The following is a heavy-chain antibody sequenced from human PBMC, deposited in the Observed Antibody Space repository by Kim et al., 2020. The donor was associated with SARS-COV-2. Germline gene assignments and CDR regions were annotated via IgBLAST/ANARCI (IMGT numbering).Heavy chain of an antibody. CDR1: GGSISSGGYY. D-gene: IGHD3-22*01. J-gene: IGHJ3*02. CDR3: ARARITMIVAIDAFDI. V-gene: IGHV4-31*03. CDR2: IYYSGST. Sequence: LSLTCTVSGGSISSGGYYWSWIRQHPGKGLEWIGYIYYSGSTYYNPSLKSRVTISVDTSKNQFSLKLSSVTAADTAVYYCARARITMIVAIDAFDIWGQGTMVTVSS.